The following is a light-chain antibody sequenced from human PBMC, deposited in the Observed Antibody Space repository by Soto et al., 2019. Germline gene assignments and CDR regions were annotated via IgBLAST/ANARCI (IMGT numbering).Light chain of an antibody. CDR3: QQYNNWPRT. CDR1: QSISTT. CDR2: GAS. Sequence: EIVMTQSPATLSVSPGERATLSCRASQSISTTLAWYQQKPGLAPRLLIYGASTRATDVPARFSGSGSGTEFTLTISSLQSEDFAVYYCQQYNNWPRTFGQGT. V-gene: IGKV3-15*01. J-gene: IGKJ2*01.